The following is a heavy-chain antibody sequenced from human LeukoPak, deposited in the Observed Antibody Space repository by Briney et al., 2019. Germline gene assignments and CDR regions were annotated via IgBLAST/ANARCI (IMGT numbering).Heavy chain of an antibody. Sequence: GGSLRLSCAASGFTVSSNYMSWVRQAPGKGLEWVSVIYSGGSTYYADSVKGRFTISRDNSKNTLHLQMNSLRAEDTAVYYCARVNTMVRGDDCWGQGTLVTVSS. CDR1: GFTVSSNY. V-gene: IGHV3-53*05. CDR3: ARVNTMVRGDDC. J-gene: IGHJ4*02. D-gene: IGHD3-10*01. CDR2: IYSGGST.